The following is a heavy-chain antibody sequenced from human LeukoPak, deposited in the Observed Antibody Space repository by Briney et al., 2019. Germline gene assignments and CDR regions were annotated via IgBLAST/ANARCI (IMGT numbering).Heavy chain of an antibody. CDR3: AREDFWNGGLFDY. D-gene: IGHD1-1*01. CDR1: AFTFSSYS. Sequence: GGSLRLSCAASAFTFSSYSMNWVRQAPGKGLEWVSYISSSSSTIYYADSVKGRFTISRDNAKNSLYLQMNSLRAEDTAVYYCAREDFWNGGLFDYWGQGTLVTVSS. V-gene: IGHV3-48*01. J-gene: IGHJ4*02. CDR2: ISSSSSTI.